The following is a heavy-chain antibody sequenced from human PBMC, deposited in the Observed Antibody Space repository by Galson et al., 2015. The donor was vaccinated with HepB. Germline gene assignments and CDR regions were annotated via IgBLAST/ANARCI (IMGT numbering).Heavy chain of an antibody. Sequence: SVKVSCKASGYTFTSYGISWVRQAPGQGLEWMGWISAYNGNTNYAQKLQGRVTMTTDTSTSTAYMELRSLRSDDTAVYYCARDRGSGSYYVGGPNKADLTSHLNYWGQGTLVTVAS. CDR1: GYTFTSYG. J-gene: IGHJ4*02. V-gene: IGHV1-18*01. CDR2: ISAYNGNT. D-gene: IGHD1-26*01. CDR3: ARDRGSGSYYVGGPNKADLTSHLNY.